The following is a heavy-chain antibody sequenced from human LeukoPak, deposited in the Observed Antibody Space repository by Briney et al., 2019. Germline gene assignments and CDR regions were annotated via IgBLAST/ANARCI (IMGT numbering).Heavy chain of an antibody. CDR1: GFTVSSNY. Sequence: GGSLRLSCAASGFTVSSNYMSWVRQAPGKGLEWVSVIYSGGSTYYADSVKGRFTISRDNSKNTLYLQMSSLRAEGTAVYYCAKDLVGGTFDYWGQGTLVTVSS. V-gene: IGHV3-53*05. D-gene: IGHD1-26*01. CDR2: IYSGGST. J-gene: IGHJ4*02. CDR3: AKDLVGGTFDY.